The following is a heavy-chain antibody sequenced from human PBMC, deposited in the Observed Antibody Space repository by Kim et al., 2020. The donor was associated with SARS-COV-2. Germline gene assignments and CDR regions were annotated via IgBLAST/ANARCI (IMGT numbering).Heavy chain of an antibody. J-gene: IGHJ4*02. V-gene: IGHV3-30*02. Sequence: YADSVKGRCTISRDNSKNPLYLQMNSLRAEDTAVYYCAKDTTGFWSGGEDWGQGTLVTVSS. CDR3: AKDTTGFWSGGED. D-gene: IGHD3-3*01.